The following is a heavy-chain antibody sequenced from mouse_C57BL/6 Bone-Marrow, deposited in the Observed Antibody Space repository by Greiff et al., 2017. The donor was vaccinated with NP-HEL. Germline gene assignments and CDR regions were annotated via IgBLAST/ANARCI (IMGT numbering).Heavy chain of an antibody. CDR3: ASLLLWFAY. Sequence: EVNLVESGGGLVKPGGSLKLSCAASGFTFSSYAMSWVRQTPEKRLEWVATISDGGSYTYYPDNVKGRFTISRDNAKNNLYLQMSHLKSEDTAMYYCASLLLWFAYWGQGTLVTVSA. CDR1: GFTFSSYA. J-gene: IGHJ3*01. D-gene: IGHD2-1*01. V-gene: IGHV5-4*03. CDR2: ISDGGSYT.